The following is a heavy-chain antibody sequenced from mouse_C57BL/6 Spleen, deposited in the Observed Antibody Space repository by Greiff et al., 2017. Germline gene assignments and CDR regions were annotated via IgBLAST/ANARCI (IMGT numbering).Heavy chain of an antibody. CDR2: ISYDGSN. CDR1: GYSITSGYY. CDR3: ARFSYWYFDV. J-gene: IGHJ1*03. V-gene: IGHV3-6*01. Sequence: EVKLQESGPGLVKPSQSLSLTCSVTGYSITSGYYWNWIRQFPGNKLEWMGYISYDGSNNYNPSLKNRISITRDTSKNQFFLKLNSVTTEDTATYYCARFSYWYFDVWGTGTTVTVSS.